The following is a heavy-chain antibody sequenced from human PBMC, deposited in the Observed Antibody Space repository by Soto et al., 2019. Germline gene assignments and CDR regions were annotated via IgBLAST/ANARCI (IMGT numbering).Heavy chain of an antibody. V-gene: IGHV4-59*04. CDR3: ADMRGQWLPRD. J-gene: IGHJ4*02. D-gene: IGHD6-19*01. Sequence: SETLSLTCTVSGGSISSYYWSWIRQPPGEGLDSIGYIYSGGSTYYNPSLKSRVTISVDTSKNQFSLKLSSVTAADTAVYYCADMRGQWLPRDWGQGILVTVSS. CDR1: GGSISSYY. CDR2: IYSGGST.